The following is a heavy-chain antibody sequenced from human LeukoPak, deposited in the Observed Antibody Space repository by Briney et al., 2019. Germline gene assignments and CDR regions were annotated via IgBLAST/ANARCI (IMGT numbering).Heavy chain of an antibody. J-gene: IGHJ4*02. D-gene: IGHD3-22*01. CDR3: ARGGRRSGYYYVTYGY. V-gene: IGHV4-34*01. Sequence: PSETLSLTCAVYGGSFSGYYWSWIRQPPGKGLEWIGEINHSGSTNYNPSLKSRVAISVDTSKNQFSLKLSSVTAADTAVYYCARGGRRSGYYYVTYGYWGQGTLVTVSS. CDR1: GGSFSGYY. CDR2: INHSGST.